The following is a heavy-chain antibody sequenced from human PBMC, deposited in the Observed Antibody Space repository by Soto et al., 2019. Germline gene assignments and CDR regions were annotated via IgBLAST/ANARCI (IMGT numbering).Heavy chain of an antibody. V-gene: IGHV4-34*01. CDR1: VGSFSGYY. J-gene: IGHJ4*02. Sequence: SETLSLTCAVYVGSFSGYYWSWIRQPPGKGLEWIGEINHSGSTNYNPSLKSRVTISVDTSKNQFSLKLSSVTAADTAVYYCARVPLITIFGVVIRQQFDYWGQGTLVTVSS. D-gene: IGHD3-3*01. CDR2: INHSGST. CDR3: ARVPLITIFGVVIRQQFDY.